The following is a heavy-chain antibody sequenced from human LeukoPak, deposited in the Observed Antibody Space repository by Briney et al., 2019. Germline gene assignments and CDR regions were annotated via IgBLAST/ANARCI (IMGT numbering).Heavy chain of an antibody. CDR2: IYSSDNT. J-gene: IGHJ4*02. D-gene: IGHD3-16*01. V-gene: IGHV3-66*02. CDR3: AGRRVLDASFDY. CDR1: GFTVSGNY. Sequence: GGSLRLSCAASGFTVSGNYMSWVRQAPGKGLEWVSVIYSSDNTYYIDPVKGRFTISRDNSKNTLYLQMNSLRAEDTAVYYCAGRRVLDASFDYWGQGTLVTVSS.